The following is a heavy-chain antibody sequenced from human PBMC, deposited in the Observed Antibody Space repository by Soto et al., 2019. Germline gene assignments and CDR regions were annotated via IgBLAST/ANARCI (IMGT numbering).Heavy chain of an antibody. D-gene: IGHD2-2*01. CDR2: MNPNSGNT. CDR3: ARLSRPYFSSISCFYYYYMDV. CDR1: GYTFSSYD. Sequence: ASVKVSCKASGYTFSSYDINWVRQATGQGLEWMGWMNPNSGNTGYAQKFQGRVTMTRNTSISTAYMELSSLRSEDTASYYCARLSRPYFSSISCFYYYYMDVWGKGTTVTVSS. V-gene: IGHV1-8*01. J-gene: IGHJ6*03.